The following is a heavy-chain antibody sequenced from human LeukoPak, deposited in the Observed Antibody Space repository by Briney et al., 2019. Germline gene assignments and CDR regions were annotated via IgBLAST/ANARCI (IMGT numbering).Heavy chain of an antibody. CDR2: IKEKGNEQ. CDR1: GFTFTSFW. Sequence: GGSLRLSCEASGFTFTSFWMRWVRQAPGKRPEWVGHIKEKGNEQYYAYSVKGRFTISRDNVKQSLGLQMNSLRVEDTAVYYCARGPGDFDASDIWGQGTMVTVSS. V-gene: IGHV3-7*01. D-gene: IGHD1-14*01. CDR3: ARGPGDFDASDI. J-gene: IGHJ3*02.